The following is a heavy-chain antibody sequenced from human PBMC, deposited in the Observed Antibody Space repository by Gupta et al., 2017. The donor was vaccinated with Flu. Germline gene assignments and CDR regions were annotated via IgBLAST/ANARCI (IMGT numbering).Heavy chain of an antibody. D-gene: IGHD3-22*01. Sequence: VRQTPGEGLEVVLTMSGRSCSKHYADSVKGRFTISRDNTKNTVNLQMNNLRAEDTAVYYCAKDFQASSGYWYGGPFDYWGRGTLVTVSS. CDR3: AKDFQASSGYWYGGPFDY. V-gene: IGHV3-23*01. J-gene: IGHJ4*02. CDR2: MSGRSCSK.